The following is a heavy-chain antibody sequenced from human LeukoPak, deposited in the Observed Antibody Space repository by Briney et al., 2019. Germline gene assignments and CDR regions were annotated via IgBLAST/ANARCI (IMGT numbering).Heavy chain of an antibody. V-gene: IGHV3-21*01. CDR2: ISTSGFYI. J-gene: IGHJ4*02. D-gene: IGHD6-6*01. CDR3: ASGPLISYNSSTYPPFDY. Sequence: PGGSLRLSCAASGFGFSTYGMHWVRQAPGKGLEWVSSISTSGFYIYYADSVKGRFTISRDNAKNSLYLQMNSLRAEDAAVYYCASGPLISYNSSTYPPFDYWGQGTLVTVSS. CDR1: GFGFSTYG.